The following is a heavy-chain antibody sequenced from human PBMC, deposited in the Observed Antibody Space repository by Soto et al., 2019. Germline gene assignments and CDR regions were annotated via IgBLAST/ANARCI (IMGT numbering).Heavy chain of an antibody. CDR3: SRQASDFWSGKPQYFMDV. CDR2: IRSKGTNYAT. D-gene: IGHD3-3*01. V-gene: IGHV3-73*01. CDR1: GFTFSGSA. J-gene: IGHJ6*03. Sequence: EVQLVESGGGLVQPGGSLKLSCAASGFTFSGSAMHWVRQASGKGREWVGRIRSKGTNYATVYGASLKGRFTISRDDAKNTAYLQMNSLTTEYTAVYYWSRQASDFWSGKPQYFMDVWGKGTTVTVSS.